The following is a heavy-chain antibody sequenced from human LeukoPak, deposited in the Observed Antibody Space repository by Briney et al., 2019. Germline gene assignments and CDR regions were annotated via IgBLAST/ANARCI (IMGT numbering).Heavy chain of an antibody. J-gene: IGHJ6*03. CDR3: AREGTGSYMDV. V-gene: IGHV3-74*03. Sequence: PGGSLRLSCAASGFTVSSNSTSWVRQAPGKGLEWVSRIRTDGTITTYADSVKGRFSISRDNAKNTLYLQVNSLRVEDTAVYYCAREGTGSYMDVWGKGTTVTVSS. CDR2: IRTDGTIT. D-gene: IGHD1/OR15-1a*01. CDR1: GFTVSSNS.